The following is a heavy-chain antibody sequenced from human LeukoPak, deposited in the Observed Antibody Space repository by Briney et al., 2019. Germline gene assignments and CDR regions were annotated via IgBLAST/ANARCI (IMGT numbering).Heavy chain of an antibody. CDR3: AKDLYAAYIYGMDV. CDR1: GFTFTRYG. V-gene: IGHV3-30*18. J-gene: IGHJ6*02. D-gene: IGHD3-16*01. Sequence: GGSLRLSCEASGFTFTRYGMHWVRQAPGKGLEWVGFISYDGSDKYYADSVKGRFTISRDNSKNTLYLQMNSLSAEDTAVYYCAKDLYAAYIYGMDVWGQGTTVTVSS. CDR2: ISYDGSDK.